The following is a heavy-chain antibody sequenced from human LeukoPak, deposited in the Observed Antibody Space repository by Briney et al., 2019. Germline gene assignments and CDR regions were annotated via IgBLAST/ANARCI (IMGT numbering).Heavy chain of an antibody. V-gene: IGHV3-33*01. Sequence: GGSLRLSCAASGFTFSSYGMHWVRQAPGKGLEWVAVIWYAGSNKYYADSVKGRFTISRDNSKNTLYLQMNSLRAEDTAVYYCARKRAAAGKDFDYWGQGTLVTVSS. D-gene: IGHD6-13*01. CDR1: GFTFSSYG. CDR3: ARKRAAAGKDFDY. CDR2: IWYAGSNK. J-gene: IGHJ4*02.